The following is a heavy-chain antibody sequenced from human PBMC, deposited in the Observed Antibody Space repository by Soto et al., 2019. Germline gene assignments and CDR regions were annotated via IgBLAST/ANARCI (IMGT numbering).Heavy chain of an antibody. D-gene: IGHD2-2*01. CDR2: MNPNSGNT. J-gene: IGHJ4*02. Sequence: GASVKVSCKASGYTFTSYDINWVRQATGQGLEWMGWMNPNSGNTGYAQKFQGRVTMTRNTSISTAYMELSSLRSEDTAVYYCARGLGYCSSTSCEPDYWGQGTLVTVSS. V-gene: IGHV1-8*01. CDR1: GYTFTSYD. CDR3: ARGLGYCSSTSCEPDY.